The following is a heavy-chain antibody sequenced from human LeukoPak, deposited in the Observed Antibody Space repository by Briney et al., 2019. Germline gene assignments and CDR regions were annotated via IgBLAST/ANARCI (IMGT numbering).Heavy chain of an antibody. V-gene: IGHV3-48*03. CDR3: ARDLGDYGSGSYVVY. Sequence: GGSLRLSCAASGFTFSSYEMNWVRQAPGKGLEWVSYISSSGSTIYYADSVKGRFTIPRDNAKNSLYLQMNSLRAEDTAVYYCARDLGDYGSGSYVVYWGQGTLVTVSS. CDR2: ISSSGSTI. CDR1: GFTFSSYE. J-gene: IGHJ4*02. D-gene: IGHD3-10*01.